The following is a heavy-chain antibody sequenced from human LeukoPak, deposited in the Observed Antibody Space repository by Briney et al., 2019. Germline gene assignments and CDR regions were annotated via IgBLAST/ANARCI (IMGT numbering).Heavy chain of an antibody. CDR2: IYNDGSRT. V-gene: IGHV3-23*01. Sequence: GGSLRLSCAAFGITFKYFAMSWLRQAPGKGLEWVSTIYNDGSRTGSPDSVKGRFTISRDNSKDTFFLQMNSLRAEDTAIYFCAREYYGYFDYWGQGTLVTVSS. J-gene: IGHJ4*03. D-gene: IGHD3-16*01. CDR3: AREYYGYFDY. CDR1: GITFKYFA.